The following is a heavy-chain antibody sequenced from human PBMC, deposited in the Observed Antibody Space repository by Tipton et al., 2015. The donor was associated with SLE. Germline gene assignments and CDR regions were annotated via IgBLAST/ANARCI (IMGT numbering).Heavy chain of an antibody. J-gene: IGHJ4*02. V-gene: IGHV3-33*01. Sequence: SGFTFSSYGMHWVRQAPGKGLEWVAVIWYDGSNKYYADSVKGRFTISRDNSKNTLYLQMNSLRAEDTAVYYCASYCSGGSCYYYWGQGTLVTVSS. D-gene: IGHD2-15*01. CDR1: GFTFSSYG. CDR3: ASYCSGGSCYYY. CDR2: IWYDGSNK.